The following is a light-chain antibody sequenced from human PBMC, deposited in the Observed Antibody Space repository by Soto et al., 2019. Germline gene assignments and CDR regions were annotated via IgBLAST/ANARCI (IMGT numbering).Light chain of an antibody. Sequence: ELEMTQSPANPSVSPGEGATLSCRASQGIGDTLAWYQQKPGQTPRLLIYDTSIRATGVPARFSGSRSGAEFTLTISSLQSEEFAVYDCQHYVNWPLTFGGGTKVDIK. V-gene: IGKV3-15*01. CDR2: DTS. CDR3: QHYVNWPLT. J-gene: IGKJ4*01. CDR1: QGIGDT.